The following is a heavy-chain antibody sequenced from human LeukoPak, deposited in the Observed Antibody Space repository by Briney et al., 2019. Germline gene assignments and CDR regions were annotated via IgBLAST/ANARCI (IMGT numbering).Heavy chain of an antibody. CDR1: GGSISSYY. V-gene: IGHV4-59*01. CDR2: IYYSGST. D-gene: IGHD6-19*01. J-gene: IGHJ4*02. CDR3: ARSGSGWYSPLYG. Sequence: PSETLSLTCRVSGGSISSYYWSWIRQPPGKGLEWIGYIYYSGSTNYSPSLKSRVTISLDTSKNQLSLKLSSVTAADTAMYYCARSGSGWYSPLYGWGQGTLVIVSS.